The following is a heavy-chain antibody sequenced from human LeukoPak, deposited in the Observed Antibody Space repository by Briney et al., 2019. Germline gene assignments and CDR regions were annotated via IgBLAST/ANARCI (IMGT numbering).Heavy chain of an antibody. CDR1: GGTFSSYA. CDR3: ARGTELYYYDSSGSHDAFDI. V-gene: IGHV1-69*01. D-gene: IGHD3-22*01. CDR2: IIPIFGTA. J-gene: IGHJ3*02. Sequence: ASVKVSCKASGGTFSSYAISWVRQAPGQGLEWMGGIIPIFGTANYAQKFQGRVTITADVSTSTAYMELSSLRSEDTAVYYCARGTELYYYDSSGSHDAFDIWGQGTMVTVSS.